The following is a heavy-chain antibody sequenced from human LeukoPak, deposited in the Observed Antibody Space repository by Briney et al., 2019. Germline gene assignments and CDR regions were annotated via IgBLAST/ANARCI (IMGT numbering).Heavy chain of an antibody. CDR3: AKPKEVEELEGYFDY. D-gene: IGHD3-10*01. Sequence: ASVKVSCKASGYTFTSYYMHWVRQAPGQGLEWMGIINPSGGSTSYAQKFQGRVTMTRDTSTSTVYMELSSLRSEDTAVYYCAKPKEVEELEGYFDYWGQGTLVTVSS. CDR2: INPSGGST. J-gene: IGHJ4*02. CDR1: GYTFTSYY. V-gene: IGHV1-46*01.